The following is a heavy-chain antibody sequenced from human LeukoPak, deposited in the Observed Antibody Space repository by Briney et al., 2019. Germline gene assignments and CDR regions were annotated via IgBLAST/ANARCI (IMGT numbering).Heavy chain of an antibody. V-gene: IGHV4-34*01. CDR2: INHSGST. J-gene: IGHJ5*02. Sequence: SETLSLTCTVSGGSISSYCWSWIRQPPGKGLEWIGEINHSGSTNYNPSLKSRVTISVDTSKNQFSLKLSSVTAADTAVYYCAKVVPAAHNNWFDPWGQGTLVTVSS. CDR3: AKVVPAAHNNWFDP. D-gene: IGHD2-2*01. CDR1: GGSISSYC.